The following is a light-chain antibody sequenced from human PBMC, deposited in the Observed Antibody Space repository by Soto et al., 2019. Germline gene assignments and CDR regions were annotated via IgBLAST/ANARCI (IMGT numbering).Light chain of an antibody. V-gene: IGKV1-39*01. CDR2: AAS. CDR3: QHSYVTPWT. Sequence: DIQVTQSPSSLSASVGDRVTITCRASQFIDDFLNWFQQRPGKAPKLLIYAASSLQSGVPSRFSGSASGTDFTSAITNLQPEDFATYYCQHSYVTPWTFGQGTKVEIK. CDR1: QFIDDF. J-gene: IGKJ1*01.